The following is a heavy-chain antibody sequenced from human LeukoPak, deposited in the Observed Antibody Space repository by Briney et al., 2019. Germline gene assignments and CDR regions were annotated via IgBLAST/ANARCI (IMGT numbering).Heavy chain of an antibody. CDR3: ARNSFAELMLLGSAYGMDV. J-gene: IGHJ6*02. V-gene: IGHV3-7*01. D-gene: IGHD2-8*01. Sequence: GGSLRLSCAASGFTFNTYTMNWVRQAPGKGLEWVANIKEDGSEKYYLGSVKGRFTISRDNAKTSLHLQINSLRVEDTAVYYCARNSFAELMLLGSAYGMDVWGQGTTVIVSS. CDR2: IKEDGSEK. CDR1: GFTFNTYT.